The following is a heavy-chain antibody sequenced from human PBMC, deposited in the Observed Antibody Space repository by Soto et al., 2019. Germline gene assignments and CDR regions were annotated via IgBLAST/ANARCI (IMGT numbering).Heavy chain of an antibody. CDR2: ISYGGDST. V-gene: IGHV3-23*01. CDR1: GFTFSDHP. J-gene: IGHJ5*02. CDR3: AKDYGSGSYGP. Sequence: EVHLLESGGGLVQPGGSLRLSCAASGFTFSDHPMGWVRQAPGKGLEWVSSISYGGDSTYYADSVRGRFTISRDDSKNTLYLQMNSLRAEDTAVYYCAKDYGSGSYGPWGQGTLVTVSS. D-gene: IGHD3-10*01.